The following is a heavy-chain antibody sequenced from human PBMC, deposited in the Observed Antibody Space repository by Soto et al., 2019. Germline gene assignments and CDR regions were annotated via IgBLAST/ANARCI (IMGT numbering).Heavy chain of an antibody. D-gene: IGHD1-1*01. CDR3: ARDFTGTNFFDY. Sequence: QVQLVQSGAEVKKPGASVRVSCKASGYTFTTYHVHWVRQAPGQGPEWMGIIDPSSGITDYTQKFQGRVTMTRDTSTSVVYMELRSLRSEDTATYYCARDFTGTNFFDYWGQGTLLTVSP. J-gene: IGHJ4*02. CDR2: IDPSSGIT. CDR1: GYTFTTYH. V-gene: IGHV1-46*01.